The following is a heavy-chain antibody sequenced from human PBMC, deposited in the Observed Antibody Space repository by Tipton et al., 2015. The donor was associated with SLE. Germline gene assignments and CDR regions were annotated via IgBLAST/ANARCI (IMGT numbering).Heavy chain of an antibody. CDR1: GLTFNTYA. D-gene: IGHD2-15*01. J-gene: IGHJ5*02. V-gene: IGHV3-23*01. CDR2: ISGSGGTT. Sequence: GSLRLSCAASGLTFNTYAMSWIRQAPGKGLEWVAVISGSGGTTYYADSVKGRFTISRDNSRNTLFLQMDSLRGEDTAVYYCAKHGLYIGSSDNYFDPWGQGTPVTVSS. CDR3: AKHGLYIGSSDNYFDP.